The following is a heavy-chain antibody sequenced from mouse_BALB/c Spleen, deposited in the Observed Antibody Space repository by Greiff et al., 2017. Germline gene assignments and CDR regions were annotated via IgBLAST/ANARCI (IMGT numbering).Heavy chain of an antibody. CDR3: ARKTYDGYLYAMDY. J-gene: IGHJ4*01. Sequence: EVQLQQSGPGLVKPSQSLSLTCTVTGYSITSDYAWNWIRQFPGNKLEWMGYISYSGSTSYNPSLKSRISITRDTSKNQFFLQLNSVTTEDTATYYCARKTYDGYLYAMDYWGQRTSVTVSS. V-gene: IGHV3-2*02. CDR2: ISYSGST. CDR1: GYSITSDYA. D-gene: IGHD2-3*01.